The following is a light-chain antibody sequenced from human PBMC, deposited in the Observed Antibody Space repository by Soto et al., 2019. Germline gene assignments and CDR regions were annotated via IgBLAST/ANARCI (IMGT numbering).Light chain of an antibody. V-gene: IGKV3-15*01. Sequence: EIVMTQSPATLSVSPGERATLSCRASQSVNSDLAWYQQKPGQAPRLLIYDASTRATGIPARFSGSGSGTKFTLTISSLQSEDFAVYYCQQHNNWPQFGQGTKVEIK. CDR1: QSVNSD. CDR3: QQHNNWPQ. J-gene: IGKJ1*01. CDR2: DAS.